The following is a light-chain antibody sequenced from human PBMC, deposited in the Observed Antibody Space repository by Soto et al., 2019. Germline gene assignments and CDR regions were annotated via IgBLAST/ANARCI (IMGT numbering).Light chain of an antibody. CDR2: GAS. Sequence: DVQMTQSPSSVSASLGDRVTINCRASQGISSWLSWYQQKPGKAPKLLIYGASSLQSVVPSRFSGSGSGTDSILTISGLQPADFATSYCQQANSFPFTFGPATKVDN. CDR3: QQANSFPFT. V-gene: IGKV1-12*02. CDR1: QGISSW. J-gene: IGKJ3*01.